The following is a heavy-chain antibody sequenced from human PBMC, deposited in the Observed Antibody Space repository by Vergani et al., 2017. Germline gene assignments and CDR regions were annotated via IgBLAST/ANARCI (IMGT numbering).Heavy chain of an antibody. J-gene: IGHJ6*03. D-gene: IGHD4-23*01. Sequence: QVQLVQSGAEVKKPGSSVKVSCKASGGTFSSYAISWVRQAPGQGLEWMGGIIPIFGTANYAQKFQGRVTITADESTSTAYMELSSLRSEDTAVYYCARDAVVTPGYYYYYYMYGWGKGTTVTVSS. CDR2: IIPIFGTA. CDR1: GGTFSSYA. V-gene: IGHV1-69*01. CDR3: ARDAVVTPGYYYYYYMYG.